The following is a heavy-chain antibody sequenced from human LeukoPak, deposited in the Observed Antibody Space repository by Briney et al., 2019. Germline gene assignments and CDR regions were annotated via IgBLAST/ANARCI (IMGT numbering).Heavy chain of an antibody. J-gene: IGHJ6*02. CDR1: GFTVSSNY. CDR3: ARDRSIYRGHTDYYGMDV. Sequence: GGSLRLSCAASGFTVSSNYMSWVRQAPGKGLEWVSVIYSGGSTYYADSVKGRLTISRHNSKNTLYLQMNSLRAEDTAVYYCARDRSIYRGHTDYYGMDVWGQGTTVTVSS. V-gene: IGHV3-53*04. CDR2: IYSGGST. D-gene: IGHD3-3*02.